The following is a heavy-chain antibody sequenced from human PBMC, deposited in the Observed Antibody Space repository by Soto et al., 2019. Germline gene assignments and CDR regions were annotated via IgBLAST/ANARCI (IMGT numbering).Heavy chain of an antibody. CDR3: VKDPLGSGWGFDH. D-gene: IGHD6-19*01. CDR2: IRDTADTT. Sequence: EVQLLESGGGLVQPGGSLRLSCAASGFTFSNSAVGWVRQAPGKGLEWVSTIRDTADTTYYSDSVKGRFTISRDKSKNTLYLKMDSLRVEDTAVYYCVKDPLGSGWGFDHWGQGTLVTVSS. V-gene: IGHV3-23*01. J-gene: IGHJ5*02. CDR1: GFTFSNSA.